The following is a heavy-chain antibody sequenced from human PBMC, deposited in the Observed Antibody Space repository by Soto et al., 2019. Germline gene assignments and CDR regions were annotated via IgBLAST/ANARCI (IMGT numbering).Heavy chain of an antibody. CDR1: GGSISSGDYY. CDR3: ARVHYYGSGSYYP. J-gene: IGHJ5*02. D-gene: IGHD3-10*01. Sequence: SETLSLTCTVSGGSISSGDYYWSWIRQPPGKGLEWIGYIYYSWSTYYNPSLKSRVAISVDTSKNQFSLKLSSVTAADTAVYYCARVHYYGSGSYYPWGQGTLVTVSS. CDR2: IYYSWST. V-gene: IGHV4-30-4*01.